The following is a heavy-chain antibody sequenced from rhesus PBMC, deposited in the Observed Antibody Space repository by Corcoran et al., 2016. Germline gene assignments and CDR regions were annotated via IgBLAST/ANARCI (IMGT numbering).Heavy chain of an antibody. CDR2: IYGSGSST. CDR1: GGSISSSY. D-gene: IGHD4-4*01. Sequence: QLQLQESGPGLVKPSETLSVTCAVSGGSISSSYWSWIRQAPRKGLEWIGYIYGSGSSTNHNPSRKGRVTLSVDTSKNQLSLKLGSVTAADTAVYYCASGGYGSYLTTDYFDYWGQGVLVTVSS. CDR3: ASGGYGSYLTTDYFDY. V-gene: IGHV4-169*02. J-gene: IGHJ4*01.